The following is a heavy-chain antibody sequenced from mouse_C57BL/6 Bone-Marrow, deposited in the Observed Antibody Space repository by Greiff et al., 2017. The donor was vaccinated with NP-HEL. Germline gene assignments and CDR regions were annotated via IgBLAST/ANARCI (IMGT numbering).Heavy chain of an antibody. CDR2: INPSNGGT. CDR3: ARLEGGGYGSSCYFDY. Sequence: VQLQQPGTELVKPGASVKLSCKASGYTFTSYWMHWVKQRPGQGLEWIGNINPSNGGTNYIEKFKSKATLTVDKSSSTAYMQLSSLTSEDSGVYYCARLEGGGYGSSCYFDYWGQGTTLTVSS. J-gene: IGHJ2*01. D-gene: IGHD1-1*01. V-gene: IGHV1-53*01. CDR1: GYTFTSYW.